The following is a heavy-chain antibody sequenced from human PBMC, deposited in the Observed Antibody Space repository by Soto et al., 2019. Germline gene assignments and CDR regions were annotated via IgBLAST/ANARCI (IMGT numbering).Heavy chain of an antibody. D-gene: IGHD3-10*01. Sequence: SVKVSCKASGGTFSSYAISWVRQAPGQGLEWMGGIIPIFGTANYAQKFQGRVTITADESTSTAYMELSSPRSEDTAVYYCARSRGLYGSGSYPRDAFDIWGQGTMVTVS. V-gene: IGHV1-69*13. CDR3: ARSRGLYGSGSYPRDAFDI. CDR1: GGTFSSYA. J-gene: IGHJ3*02. CDR2: IIPIFGTA.